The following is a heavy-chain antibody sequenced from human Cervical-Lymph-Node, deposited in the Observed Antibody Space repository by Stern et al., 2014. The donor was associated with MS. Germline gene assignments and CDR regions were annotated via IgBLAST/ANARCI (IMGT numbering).Heavy chain of an antibody. D-gene: IGHD1-1*01. J-gene: IGHJ4*02. CDR3: ATFTAKAGTFNY. V-gene: IGHV1-18*01. CDR2: ISAHNGKT. Sequence: QVQLVQSGAEVKKPGASVKVSCKASCHTTSSYGFTWVRQAPGQGLEWMGWISAHNGKTHYAQRFQGRVIMTTDTSTTTGYMELRRLRSDDTAVYYCATFTAKAGTFNYWGQGTLVTVSS. CDR1: CHTTSSYG.